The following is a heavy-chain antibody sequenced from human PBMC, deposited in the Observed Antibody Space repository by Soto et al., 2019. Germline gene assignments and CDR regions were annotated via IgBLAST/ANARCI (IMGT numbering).Heavy chain of an antibody. CDR1: GFTFSSYG. V-gene: IGHV3-33*01. CDR2: IWYDGSNK. Sequence: GGSLRLSCAASGFTFSSYGMHWVRQAPGKGLEWVAVIWYDGSNKYYADSVKGRFTISRDNSKNTLYLQMNSLRAEDTAVYYCARDLYCSSTSCPVWFDPWGQGTLVTVSS. J-gene: IGHJ5*02. D-gene: IGHD2-2*01. CDR3: ARDLYCSSTSCPVWFDP.